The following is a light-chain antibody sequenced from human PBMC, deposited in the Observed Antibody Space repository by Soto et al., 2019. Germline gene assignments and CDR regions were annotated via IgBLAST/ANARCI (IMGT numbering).Light chain of an antibody. J-gene: IGKJ1*01. V-gene: IGKV2-28*01. CDR3: MQALQTPWT. CDR1: QSLLHSNGYNY. CDR2: LGS. Sequence: DIVMTQSPLSLPVTPGEPASISCRSSQSLLHSNGYNYLDWYLQKPGQSPQLLIYLGSDRASGVPDRLIGSGSGTDFTLKTSRVEAEDVGVYYCMQALQTPWTCGQGAKVEIK.